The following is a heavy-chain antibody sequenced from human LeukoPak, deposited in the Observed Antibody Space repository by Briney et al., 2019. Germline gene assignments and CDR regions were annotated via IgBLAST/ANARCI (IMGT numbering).Heavy chain of an antibody. J-gene: IGHJ6*03. Sequence: ASVKVSCKASGYTFTSYGISWVRQAPGQGLEWMGWISAYNGNTNYAQKLQGRVTMTTDTFTSTAYMELRSLRSDDTAVYYCARRGGDYLYYYYMDVWGKGTTVTISS. V-gene: IGHV1-18*01. CDR1: GYTFTSYG. CDR2: ISAYNGNT. CDR3: ARRGGDYLYYYYMDV. D-gene: IGHD2-21*02.